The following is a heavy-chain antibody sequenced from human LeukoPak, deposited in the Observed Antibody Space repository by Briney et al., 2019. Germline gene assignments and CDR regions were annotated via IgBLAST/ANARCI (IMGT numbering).Heavy chain of an antibody. CDR2: ISDSGGAT. D-gene: IGHD3-16*01. J-gene: IGHJ3*02. CDR3: ARELPRIGGQTDASDI. CDR1: GFTFSDCA. V-gene: IGHV3-23*01. Sequence: GGSLRLSCAASGFTFSDCAMSWVRQAPGKGLEWVSAISDSGGATYYADSVKGRFTISRDNAKNTLYLQMNSLRAEDTAVYYCARELPRIGGQTDASDIWGQGTMVTVS.